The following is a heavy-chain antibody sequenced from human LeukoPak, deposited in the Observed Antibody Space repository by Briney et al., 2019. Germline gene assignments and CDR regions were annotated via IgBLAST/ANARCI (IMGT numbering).Heavy chain of an antibody. V-gene: IGHV1-2*02. CDR2: INPNSGVT. J-gene: IGHJ4*02. D-gene: IGHD2-15*01. CDR1: GYTFSSLH. Sequence: ASVTVTSTASGYTFSSLHMHWVRQTPGQGLEWMGWINPNSGVTNYPQKFQGRVTMTRDTSISTAYMELRSLTSDDTAVYYCARDGGFDHWGQGTLVTVSS. CDR3: ARDGGFDH.